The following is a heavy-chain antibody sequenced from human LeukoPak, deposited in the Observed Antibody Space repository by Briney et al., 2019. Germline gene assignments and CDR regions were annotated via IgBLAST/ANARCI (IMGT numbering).Heavy chain of an antibody. CDR2: INWNGGST. J-gene: IGHJ3*02. D-gene: IGHD3-3*01. CDR3: ARALYYDFWSGSPDDAFDI. Sequence: GGSLRLSCAASGFTFDDYGMSWVRQAPGKGLEWVSGINWNGGSTGYADSVKGRFTISRDNAKNSQYLQMNSLRAEDTALYHCARALYYDFWSGSPDDAFDIWGQGTMVTVSS. CDR1: GFTFDDYG. V-gene: IGHV3-20*01.